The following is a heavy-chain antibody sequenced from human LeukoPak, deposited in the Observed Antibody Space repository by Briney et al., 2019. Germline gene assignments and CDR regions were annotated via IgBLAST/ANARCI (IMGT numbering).Heavy chain of an antibody. CDR2: TRQDGSEQ. J-gene: IGHJ4*02. CDR3: ASDSMATITGGQLSDY. Sequence: GALLLSCASSGFHFSSYWLSWVRQAPGKGLEWVANTRQDGSEQYYVDSVKGRFTISRDNAKNSLFLQMNSLRAEDTAVYYCASDSMATITGGQLSDYWGQGTLVTVSS. D-gene: IGHD5-24*01. V-gene: IGHV3-7*01. CDR1: GFHFSSYW.